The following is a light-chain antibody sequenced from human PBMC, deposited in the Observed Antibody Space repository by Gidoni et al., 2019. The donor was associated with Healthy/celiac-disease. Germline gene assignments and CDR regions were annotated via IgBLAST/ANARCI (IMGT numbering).Light chain of an antibody. CDR1: SSNIGSNY. Sequence: QSVLTHPPSASGTPCRRVTISCAGSSSNIGSNYVYWYQQLPGTAPKLLIYSNNQRPSGVPDRFSGSKSGTSASLAISGLRSEDEADYYCAAWDDSLSGPVFGGGTKLTVL. J-gene: IGLJ2*01. V-gene: IGLV1-47*02. CDR2: SNN. CDR3: AAWDDSLSGPV.